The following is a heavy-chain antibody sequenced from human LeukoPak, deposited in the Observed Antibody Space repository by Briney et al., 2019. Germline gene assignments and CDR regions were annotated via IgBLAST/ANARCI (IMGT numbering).Heavy chain of an antibody. Sequence: GGSLRLSCAASGFTFSSYAMSWVRQAPGKGLEWVSAISGSGGSTYYADSVKGRFTVSRDNSKNTLYLQMNSLRAEDTAVYYCARAGFGVVTPFDYWGQGTLVTVSS. CDR2: ISGSGGST. CDR1: GFTFSSYA. CDR3: ARAGFGVVTPFDY. D-gene: IGHD3-3*01. V-gene: IGHV3-23*01. J-gene: IGHJ4*02.